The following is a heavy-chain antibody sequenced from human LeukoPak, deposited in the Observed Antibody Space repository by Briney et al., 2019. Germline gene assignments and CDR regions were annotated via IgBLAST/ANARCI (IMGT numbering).Heavy chain of an antibody. Sequence: ETLSLTCTVSGGSISSSSYYWGWVRQAPGKGLEWVSSITRNTRYIFYAESVKGRFTISRDNAKKSLYLQMNSLRAEDTAVYYCARDDGGNFNDAFDIWGQGTMVTVSS. CDR1: GGSISSSSYY. V-gene: IGHV3-21*01. CDR2: ITRNTRYI. D-gene: IGHD4-23*01. J-gene: IGHJ3*02. CDR3: ARDDGGNFNDAFDI.